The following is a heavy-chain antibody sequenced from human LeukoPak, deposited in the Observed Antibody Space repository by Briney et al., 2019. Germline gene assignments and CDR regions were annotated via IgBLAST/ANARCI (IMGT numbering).Heavy chain of an antibody. CDR2: ISAYNGNT. V-gene: IGHV1-18*01. J-gene: IGHJ6*02. CDR3: PRGMTLRVMDSYYGMHG. CDR1: GYTFTNYG. D-gene: IGHD2-8*01. Sequence: ASVKVSCKASGYTFTNYGISWVRQAPGQGLEWMGWISAYNGNTNYAQKLQGRVTMTTDTSTSTAYMELRRLRPDDTAGYYLPRGMTLRVMDSYYGMHGWGQGTRVTVSS.